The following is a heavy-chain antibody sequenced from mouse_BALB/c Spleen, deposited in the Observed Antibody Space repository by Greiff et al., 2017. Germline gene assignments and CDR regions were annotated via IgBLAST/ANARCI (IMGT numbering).Heavy chain of an antibody. J-gene: IGHJ2*01. Sequence: EVQLVESGGGLVKPGGSLKLSCAASGFTFSSYAMSWVRQTPEKRLEWVATISSGGSYTYYPDSVKGRFTISRDNAKNTLYLQMSSLRSEDTAMYYCARLGDYGNPFDYWGQGTTLTVSS. CDR3: ARLGDYGNPFDY. D-gene: IGHD2-1*01. V-gene: IGHV5-9-3*01. CDR2: ISSGGSYT. CDR1: GFTFSSYA.